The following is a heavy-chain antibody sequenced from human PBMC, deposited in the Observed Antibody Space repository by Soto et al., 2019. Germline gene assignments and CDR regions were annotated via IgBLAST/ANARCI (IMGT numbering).Heavy chain of an antibody. CDR3: ARNLTMAWGPRRAHYYMDV. CDR1: GYSFTSYW. J-gene: IGHJ6*03. V-gene: IGHV5-51*01. Sequence: PGESLKISCKGSGYSFTSYWIGWVRQMPGKGLEWMGIIYPGDSDTRYSPSFQGQVTISADKSISTAYLQWSSLKASDTAMYYCARNLTMAWGPRRAHYYMDVCGKGTTVTVS. D-gene: IGHD3-10*01. CDR2: IYPGDSDT.